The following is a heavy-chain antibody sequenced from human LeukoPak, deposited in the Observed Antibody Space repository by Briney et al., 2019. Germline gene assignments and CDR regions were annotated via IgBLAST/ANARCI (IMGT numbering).Heavy chain of an antibody. CDR1: GFTFSDYY. J-gene: IGHJ5*02. CDR2: ISSSGSTI. Sequence: PGGSLRLSSAASGFTFSDYYMSWIRQAPGKGLEWVPYISSSGSTIYYADSVKGRFTISRDNAKNSLYLQMNSLRAEDTAVYYCARDFGGSGSYSWFDPWGQGTLVTVSS. V-gene: IGHV3-11*01. CDR3: ARDFGGSGSYSWFDP. D-gene: IGHD3-10*01.